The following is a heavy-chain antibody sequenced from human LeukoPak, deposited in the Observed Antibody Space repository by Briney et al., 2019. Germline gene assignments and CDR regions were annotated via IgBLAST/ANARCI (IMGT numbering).Heavy chain of an antibody. CDR3: ARGSYDSSGYYRTVSPEYYFDY. D-gene: IGHD3-22*01. CDR1: GYTFTGYY. V-gene: IGHV1-2*06. Sequence: ASVKVSCKASGYTFTGYYMHWLRQAPGQGPERMGRINPNSGGTNYAQKFQGRVTMTRDTSISTAYMGLSSLRSEDTAVYYCARGSYDSSGYYRTVSPEYYFDYWGQGTLVTVSS. J-gene: IGHJ4*02. CDR2: INPNSGGT.